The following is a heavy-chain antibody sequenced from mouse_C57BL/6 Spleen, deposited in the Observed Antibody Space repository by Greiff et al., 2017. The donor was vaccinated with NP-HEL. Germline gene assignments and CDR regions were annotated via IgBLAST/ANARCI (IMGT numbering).Heavy chain of an antibody. J-gene: IGHJ4*01. CDR1: GFSLTSYG. Sequence: QVQLQQSGPGLVQPSQSLSITCTVSGFSLTSYGVHWVRQSPGKGLEWLGVIWRGGSTDYYAAFIARLSISKDNSKSQVFFKMNSLQADDSAIYYCATYYYGSYYATDYWGQGTSVTVSS. CDR2: IWRGGST. V-gene: IGHV2-2*01. CDR3: ATYYYGSYYATDY. D-gene: IGHD1-1*01.